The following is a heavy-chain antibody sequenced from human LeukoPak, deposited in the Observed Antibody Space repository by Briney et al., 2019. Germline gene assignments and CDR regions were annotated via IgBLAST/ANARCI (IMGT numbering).Heavy chain of an antibody. CDR3: AKEYSGFSDYFDS. CDR2: ISGSGGTT. D-gene: IGHD5-12*01. V-gene: IGHV3-23*01. J-gene: IGHJ4*02. CDR1: GFTFSNYA. Sequence: PGGSLRLSCAASGFTFSNYAMSWVRQAPGKGLEWVSGISGSGGTTYFADSVKGRFIISRDNSKNTLYPQMNGLRAEDTAVYYCAKEYSGFSDYFDSWGQGTLVTVSS.